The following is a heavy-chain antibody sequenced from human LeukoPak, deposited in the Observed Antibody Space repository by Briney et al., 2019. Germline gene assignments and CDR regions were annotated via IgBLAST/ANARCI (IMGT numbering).Heavy chain of an antibody. CDR1: GFTVSNNS. CDR2: IFSST. V-gene: IGHV3-53*01. CDR3: ARRAGAYSHPYDY. Sequence: QSGGSLRLSCTVSGFTVSNNSMSWVRQAPGKGLEWVSFIFSSTHYSDSVKGRFTISRDNSKNTLYLQMNSLRAEDTAVYYCARRAGAYSHPYDYWGQGTLVTVSS. D-gene: IGHD4/OR15-4a*01. J-gene: IGHJ4*02.